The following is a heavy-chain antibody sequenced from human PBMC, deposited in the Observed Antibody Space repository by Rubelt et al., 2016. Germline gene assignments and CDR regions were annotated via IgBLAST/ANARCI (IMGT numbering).Heavy chain of an antibody. J-gene: IGHJ4*02. D-gene: IGHD4/OR15-4a*01. Sequence: EVQLLESGGGLVQPGGSLRLSCAASGFTFSSYGMHWDRQAQGKGLEWVANIKQDGSEKYYVDSVKGRFTISRDNAKKSLYLQMNSLRAEDTAVYYCAREDSYRYGDYVDYWGQGTLVTVSS. CDR3: AREDSYRYGDYVDY. V-gene: IGHV3-7*01. CDR2: IKQDGSEK. CDR1: GFTFSSYG.